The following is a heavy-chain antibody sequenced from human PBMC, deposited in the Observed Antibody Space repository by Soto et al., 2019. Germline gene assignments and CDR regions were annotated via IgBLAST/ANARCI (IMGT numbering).Heavy chain of an antibody. CDR1: GFAFNTYW. CDR3: ARDEDGYNRYYFDY. CDR2: INGDGSDI. D-gene: IGHD5-12*01. Sequence: QTGGSLKLSCAASGFAFNTYWMHWVRQVPGKELVWISKINGDGSDIKYADSVKGRFTISRDNSKNTLYLQMNSLSAEDTAVYYCARDEDGYNRYYFDYWGQGTLVTVSS. V-gene: IGHV3-74*01. J-gene: IGHJ4*02.